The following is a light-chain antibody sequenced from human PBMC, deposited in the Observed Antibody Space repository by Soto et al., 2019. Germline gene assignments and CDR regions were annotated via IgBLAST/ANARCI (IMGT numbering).Light chain of an antibody. CDR2: SAS. J-gene: IGKJ1*01. CDR1: QSVRNN. V-gene: IGKV3-15*01. CDR3: QQYDNSLKT. Sequence: EIVMTQSPATLSVSPGERATLSCRASQSVRNNLAWYQQRPGQAPGLLIYSASTRATGIPARFSGSGSGTEFTLTISSLQSEDIAVYYCQQYDNSLKTFGQGTKVDIK.